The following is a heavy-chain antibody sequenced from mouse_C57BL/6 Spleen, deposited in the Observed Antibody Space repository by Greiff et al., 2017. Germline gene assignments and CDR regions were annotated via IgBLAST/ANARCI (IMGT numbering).Heavy chain of an antibody. Sequence: QVQLKESGPGLVAPSQSLSITCTVSGFSLTSYGVSWVRQPPGKGLEWLGVIWGDGGTNYHSALISRLSISKDNSKSQVFLNLNSLQTDDTATYYCAKSYYSNFYWYFDVWGTGTTVTVSS. CDR2: IWGDGGT. CDR3: AKSYYSNFYWYFDV. D-gene: IGHD2-5*01. J-gene: IGHJ1*03. V-gene: IGHV2-3*01. CDR1: GFSLTSYG.